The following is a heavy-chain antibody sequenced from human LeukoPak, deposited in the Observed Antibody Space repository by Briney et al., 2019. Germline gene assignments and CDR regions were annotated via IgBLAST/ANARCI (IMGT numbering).Heavy chain of an antibody. D-gene: IGHD6-6*01. J-gene: IGHJ4*02. CDR3: ARGPSYSSSTFHFDY. Sequence: GGSLRLSCAASGFTFSSYSMNCVRQAPGKGLEWLSYISSSSSTIYYADSVKGRFTISRDNAKNSLYLQMNSLRAEDTAVYYCARGPSYSSSTFHFDYWGQGTLVTVSS. CDR1: GFTFSSYS. CDR2: ISSSSSTI. V-gene: IGHV3-48*01.